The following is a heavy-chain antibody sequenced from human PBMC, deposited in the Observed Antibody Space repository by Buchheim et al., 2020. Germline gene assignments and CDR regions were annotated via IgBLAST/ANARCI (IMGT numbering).Heavy chain of an antibody. D-gene: IGHD3-10*01. CDR1: GFTFSSYW. CDR3: ARDWVEYYYGSGSYSHLQTYYYYYGMDV. J-gene: IGHJ6*02. CDR2: INSDGSST. Sequence: EVQLVESGGGLVQPGGSLRLSCAASGFTFSSYWMHWVRQAPGKGLVWVSRINSDGSSTSYADSVKGRFTISRDSAKNTLYLQMNSLRAEDTAVYYCARDWVEYYYGSGSYSHLQTYYYYYGMDVWGQGTT. V-gene: IGHV3-74*01.